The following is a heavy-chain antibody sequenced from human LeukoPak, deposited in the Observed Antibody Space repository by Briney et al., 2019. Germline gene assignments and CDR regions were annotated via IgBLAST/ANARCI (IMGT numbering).Heavy chain of an antibody. CDR1: GGTFSSYA. D-gene: IGHD2-2*01. CDR2: IIPIFGTT. V-gene: IGHV1-69*13. CDR3: AREGLGSCSSTSCHNWFDP. Sequence: SVKVSCKASGGTFSSYAISWVRQAPGQGLEWMGGIIPIFGTTNYAQKFQGRVAITADESTSTAYMELSSLRSEDTAVYYCAREGLGSCSSTSCHNWFDPWGQGTLVTVSS. J-gene: IGHJ5*02.